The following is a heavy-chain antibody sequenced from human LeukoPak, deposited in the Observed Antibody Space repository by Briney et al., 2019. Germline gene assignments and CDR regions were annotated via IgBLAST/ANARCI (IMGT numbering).Heavy chain of an antibody. CDR2: IYTSGST. Sequence: SETLSLTCTVSGGSISSYYWSWIRQPAGKGLEWIGRIYTSGSTNYNPSLKSRVTMSVDTSKNQFSLKLSSVTAADTAGYYCGRGLYIFWGGTYYNYMKVWGKGTPV. D-gene: IGHD3-3*01. CDR1: GGSISSYY. J-gene: IGHJ6*03. V-gene: IGHV4-4*07. CDR3: GRGLYIFWGGTYYNYMKV.